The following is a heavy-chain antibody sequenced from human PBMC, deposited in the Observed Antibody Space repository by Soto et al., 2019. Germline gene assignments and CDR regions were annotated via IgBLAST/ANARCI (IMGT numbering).Heavy chain of an antibody. CDR2: IWYDGSNK. Sequence: GGSLILSCAASGFTFSSYGMHWVRQAPGKGLEWVAVIWYDGSNKYYADSVKGRFTISRDNSKNTLYLQMNSLRAEDTAVYYCARDSAPKGGMDVWGQGTTVTVSS. CDR1: GFTFSSYG. V-gene: IGHV3-33*01. J-gene: IGHJ6*02. CDR3: ARDSAPKGGMDV.